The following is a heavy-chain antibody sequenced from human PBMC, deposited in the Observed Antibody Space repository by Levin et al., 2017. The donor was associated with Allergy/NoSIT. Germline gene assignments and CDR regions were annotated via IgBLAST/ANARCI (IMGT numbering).Heavy chain of an antibody. J-gene: IGHJ4*02. CDR1: GFTVSTNY. CDR3: SSAPGFSDY. CDR2: IFSGGST. V-gene: IGHV3-66*01. Sequence: HSGGSLRLSCEASGFTVSTNYMAWVRQAPGKGLEWVSVIFSGGSTYYADSVKGRFTISRDNSKNTLYLQMNRQRVEDTAIYYCSSAPGFSDYWGQGTQVTVSS.